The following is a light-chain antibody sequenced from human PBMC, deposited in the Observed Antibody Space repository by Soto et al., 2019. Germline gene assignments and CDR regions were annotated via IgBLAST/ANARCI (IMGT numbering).Light chain of an antibody. J-gene: IGLJ3*02. CDR2: STN. CDR1: NSNIGRNP. CDR3: SAWDDSLNGPV. V-gene: IGLV1-44*01. Sequence: QSVLTQPPSASGTPGQRVTMSCSGSNSNIGRNPVNWYQQLPGTAPKVLISSTNQRPSGVSDRFSGSKSGTSASLAISGLQSEDEADYYCSAWDDSLNGPVFGGGTKLTVL.